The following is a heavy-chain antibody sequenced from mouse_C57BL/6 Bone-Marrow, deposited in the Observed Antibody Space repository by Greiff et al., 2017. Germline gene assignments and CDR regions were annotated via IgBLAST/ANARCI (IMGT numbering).Heavy chain of an antibody. CDR2: INPSSGYT. CDR3: ARGEGFAY. V-gene: IGHV1-4*01. CDR1: GYTFTSYT. Sequence: QVQLQQSGAELARPGASVKMSCKASGYTFTSYTMHWVKQRPGQGLEWIGYINPSSGYTKYNQKFKDTATLTADKSSSTAYMQLSSLTSEDSAFYCCARGEGFAYWGRGTLVTVSA. J-gene: IGHJ3*01.